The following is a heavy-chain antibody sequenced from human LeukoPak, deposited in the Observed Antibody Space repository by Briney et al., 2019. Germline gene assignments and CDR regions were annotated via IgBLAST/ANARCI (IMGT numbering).Heavy chain of an antibody. D-gene: IGHD5-24*01. CDR3: ARDRLEMATVDY. J-gene: IGHJ4*02. CDR2: IYYSGST. V-gene: IGHV4-59*01. CDR1: GGSISSYY. Sequence: PSETLSLTCTVSGGSISSYYWSWIRQPPGKGLEWIGYIYYSGSTNYNPSLKSRVTISVDTSKNQFSLKLSSVTAADTAVYYCARDRLEMATVDYWGQGTLVTVSS.